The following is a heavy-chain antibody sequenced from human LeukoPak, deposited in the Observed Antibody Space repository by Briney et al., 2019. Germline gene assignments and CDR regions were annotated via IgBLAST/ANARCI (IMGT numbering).Heavy chain of an antibody. Sequence: GGSLRLSCAASGFTFSSYWMRWVRQAPGKGLVWVSRIKSDGSTNYSDSVKGRFTISRDNAKNTLSLQMNSLRAEDTGVYYCARAPSEIGGYYPEYFRHWGQGTLVTVSS. V-gene: IGHV3-74*01. CDR2: IKSDGST. CDR3: ARAPSEIGGYYPEYFRH. D-gene: IGHD3-22*01. J-gene: IGHJ1*01. CDR1: GFTFSSYW.